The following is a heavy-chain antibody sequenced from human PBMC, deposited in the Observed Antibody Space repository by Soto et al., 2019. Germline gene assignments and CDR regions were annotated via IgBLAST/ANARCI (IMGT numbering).Heavy chain of an antibody. J-gene: IGHJ4*02. CDR2: INHSGST. CDR3: ARDYCSGTSSYFDY. CDR1: GGSFSGYY. V-gene: IGHV4-34*01. Sequence: SETLSLTCAVYGGSFSGYYWSWIRQPPGKGLEWVGEINHSGSTNYNPSLKSRVTISVDTSKNPFSLKLSSVTSADTAVYYCARDYCSGTSSYFDYWGQGTLVTVSS. D-gene: IGHD3-10*01.